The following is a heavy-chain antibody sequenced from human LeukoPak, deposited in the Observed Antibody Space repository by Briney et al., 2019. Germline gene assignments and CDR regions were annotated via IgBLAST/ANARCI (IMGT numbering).Heavy chain of an antibody. V-gene: IGHV4-34*01. Sequence: SETLPLTCAVYGGSFSGYYWSWIRQPPGKGLEWIGEINHSGSTNYNPSLKSRVTISVDTSKNQFFLKLSSVTAADTAVYYCARIGYYDILTGFSVLYYFDYWGQGTLVTVSS. CDR1: GGSFSGYY. CDR3: ARIGYYDILTGFSVLYYFDY. CDR2: INHSGST. D-gene: IGHD3-9*01. J-gene: IGHJ4*02.